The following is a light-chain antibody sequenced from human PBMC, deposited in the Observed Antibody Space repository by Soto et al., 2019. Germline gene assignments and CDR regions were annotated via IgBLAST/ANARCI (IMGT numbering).Light chain of an antibody. Sequence: DIQMTQPPSTLSASVGDRVTITCRASQSINTWLAWYQQRPGRAPKLLIYDASSLRSGVPSRFSGSGSAAEFTLTISSLQPDDSAIYYCQQYNTYWTFGQGTKVDIK. J-gene: IGKJ1*01. V-gene: IGKV1-5*01. CDR3: QQYNTYWT. CDR2: DAS. CDR1: QSINTW.